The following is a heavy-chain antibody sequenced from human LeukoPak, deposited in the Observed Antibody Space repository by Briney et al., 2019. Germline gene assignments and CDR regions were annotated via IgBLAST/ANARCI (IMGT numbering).Heavy chain of an antibody. CDR2: MDPNSGKT. CDR3: ARGTDGDWPGRAAY. CDR1: GYTFTTHY. V-gene: IGHV1-8*01. J-gene: IGHJ4*02. Sequence: ASVKVSCKASGYTFTTHYINWVRQATGQGLEWVGWMDPNSGKTAYAQKFQGRVTMTGNTPISTAYMELSSLTSEDTAVYYCARGTDGDWPGRAAYWGQGTLVTVSS. D-gene: IGHD2-15*01.